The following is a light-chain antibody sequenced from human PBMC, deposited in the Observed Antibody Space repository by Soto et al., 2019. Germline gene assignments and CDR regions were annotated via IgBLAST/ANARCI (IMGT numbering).Light chain of an antibody. Sequence: EIVLTQSPGTLSLSPGERATLSCRASQSVTSSYFAWYQQKPGQAPRLLIYGASSRATGVPDRFSGSGSGIGFTLNISRLEPEDSEVYSCQQYGSSTRSFGPGTKVEVK. CDR2: GAS. CDR3: QQYGSSTRS. V-gene: IGKV3-20*01. CDR1: QSVTSSY. J-gene: IGKJ1*01.